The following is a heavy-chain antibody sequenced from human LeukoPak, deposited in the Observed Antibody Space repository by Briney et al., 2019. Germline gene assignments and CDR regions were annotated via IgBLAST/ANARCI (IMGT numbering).Heavy chain of an antibody. CDR2: IYHSGST. CDR1: GYSISSGYY. CDR3: ARMDSSSSNRACDI. Sequence: SETLSLTCAVSGYSISSGYYWGWIRQPPGKGLEWIGSIYHSGSTYYNPSLKSRVTISVDTSKNQFSLKLSSVTAADTAVYYCARMDSSSSNRACDIWGQGTMVTVSS. J-gene: IGHJ3*02. V-gene: IGHV4-38-2*01. D-gene: IGHD6-6*01.